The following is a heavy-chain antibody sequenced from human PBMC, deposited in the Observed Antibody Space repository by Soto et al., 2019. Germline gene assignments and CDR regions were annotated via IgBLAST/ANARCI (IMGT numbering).Heavy chain of an antibody. CDR2: IDPSDSYA. J-gene: IGHJ5*02. CDR1: GYSFTTYW. V-gene: IGHV5-10-1*01. Sequence: GESLKISCKGSGYSFTTYWITWVRQVPGKGLEWTGRIDPSDSYANYSPSFQGHVTMSADKSISTAYLQWSSLKASDTAMYYCGRVRVDKAEGWFDPWGQGTLVTVSS. CDR3: GRVRVDKAEGWFDP. D-gene: IGHD5-12*01.